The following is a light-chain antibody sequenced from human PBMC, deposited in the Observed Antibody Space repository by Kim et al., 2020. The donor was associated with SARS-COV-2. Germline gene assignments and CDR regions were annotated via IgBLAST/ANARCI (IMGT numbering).Light chain of an antibody. CDR1: QSIRSW. V-gene: IGKV1-5*03. Sequence: DIQMTQSPSTLSASVGDRVTITCRASQSIRSWLAWYPQKPGKAPKLLLYKASSFESGGPSRFRGSGSGTEFTLTISSLQPEDFATYCCEGDNSYSRLRLGGGTKVDIK. CDR2: KAS. CDR3: EGDNSYSRLR. J-gene: IGKJ4*02.